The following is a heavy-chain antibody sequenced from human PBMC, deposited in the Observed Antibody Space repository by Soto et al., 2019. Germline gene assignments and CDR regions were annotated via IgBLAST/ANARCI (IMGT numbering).Heavy chain of an antibody. Sequence: GSLRLSCAASGFTFSSYAMSWVRQAPGKGLEWVSAISGSGGSTYYADSVKGRFTISRDNSKNTLYLQMNSLRAEDTAVYYCAKDQRITMIVVVSGAFDYWGQGTLVTVSS. CDR2: ISGSGGST. CDR3: AKDQRITMIVVVSGAFDY. V-gene: IGHV3-23*01. J-gene: IGHJ4*02. CDR1: GFTFSSYA. D-gene: IGHD3-22*01.